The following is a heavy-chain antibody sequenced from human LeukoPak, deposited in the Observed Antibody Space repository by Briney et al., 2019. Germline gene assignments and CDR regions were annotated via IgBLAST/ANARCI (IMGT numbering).Heavy chain of an antibody. J-gene: IGHJ4*02. CDR1: GYTFTGYY. CDR3: ARVRGPRGSGSYSIDY. D-gene: IGHD3-10*01. Sequence: ASVMVSCKASGYTFTGYYMHWVRQAPGQGLEWMGWINPNSGGTNYAQKFQGRVTMTRDTSISTAYMELSRLRSDDTAVYYCARVRGPRGSGSYSIDYWGQGTLVTVSS. CDR2: INPNSGGT. V-gene: IGHV1-2*02.